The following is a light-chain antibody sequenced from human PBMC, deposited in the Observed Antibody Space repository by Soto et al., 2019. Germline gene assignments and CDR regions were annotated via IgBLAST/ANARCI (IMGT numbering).Light chain of an antibody. CDR3: SPYTSSSTLHYV. Sequence: QSVLTQPASVSGSPGQSITISCTGTSSDVGGYNYVSWYQQHPGKAPKLMIYDVSNRPSGVSNRFSGSKSGNTASLTISWLQAEDEADYYCSPYTSSSTLHYVFGTGTKVTVL. J-gene: IGLJ1*01. CDR1: SSDVGGYNY. CDR2: DVS. V-gene: IGLV2-14*01.